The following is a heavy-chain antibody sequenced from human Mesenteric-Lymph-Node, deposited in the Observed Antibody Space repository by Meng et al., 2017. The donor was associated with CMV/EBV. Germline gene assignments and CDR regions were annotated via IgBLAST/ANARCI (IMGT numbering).Heavy chain of an antibody. V-gene: IGHV4-61*01. D-gene: IGHD2-15*01. CDR2: INHSGST. J-gene: IGHJ6*02. CDR3: ARDSGWPTPRGYGMDV. Sequence: SETLSLTCTVSGGSVNTGSYYWSWIRQPPGKELEWIGEINHSGSTNYNPSLKSRVTISVDTSKNQFSLKLSSVTAADTAVYYCARDSGWPTPRGYGMDVWDQGTTVTVSS. CDR1: GGSVNTGSYY.